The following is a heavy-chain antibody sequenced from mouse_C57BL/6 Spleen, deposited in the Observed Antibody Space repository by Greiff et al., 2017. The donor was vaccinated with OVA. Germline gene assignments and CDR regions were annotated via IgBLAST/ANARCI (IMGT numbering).Heavy chain of an antibody. CDR3: ARGGNYDGYYVFAY. D-gene: IGHD2-3*01. CDR1: GYTFTSYW. CDR2: INPSNGGT. Sequence: QVQLKQPGTELVKPGASVKLSCKASGYTFTSYWMHWVKQRPGQGLEWIGNINPSNGGTNYNEKFKSKATLTVDKSSSTAYMQLSSLTSEDSAVYYCARGGNYDGYYVFAYWGQGTLVTVSA. V-gene: IGHV1-53*01. J-gene: IGHJ3*01.